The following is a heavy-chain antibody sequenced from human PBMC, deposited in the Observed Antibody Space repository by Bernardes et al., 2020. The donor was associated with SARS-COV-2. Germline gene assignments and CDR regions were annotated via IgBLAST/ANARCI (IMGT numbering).Heavy chain of an antibody. V-gene: IGHV3-21*06. CDR3: APLTVAPETVDY. CDR1: GFTFSSYD. CDR2: ISSSGTDT. J-gene: IGHJ4*02. Sequence: GGSLRLSCAASGFTFSSYDMNWVRQAPGKGLEWVAYISSSGTDTDYADSVKGRFTVSRDNAKNSLYLQMNSLRVEDTAVYYCAPLTVAPETVDYWGQGTLVTVSS. D-gene: IGHD4-17*01.